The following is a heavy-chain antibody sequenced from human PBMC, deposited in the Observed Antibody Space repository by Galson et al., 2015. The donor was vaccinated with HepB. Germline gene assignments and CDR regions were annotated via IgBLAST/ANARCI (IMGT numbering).Heavy chain of an antibody. J-gene: IGHJ6*02. D-gene: IGHD3-10*01. Sequence: SLRLSCAASGFTFSSYAMHWVRQAPGKGLEWVAVISYDGSNKYYADSVKGRFTISRDNSKNTLYLQMNSLRAEDTAVYYCARAGWLGEYPGSTTRYGMDVWGQGTTVTVSS. V-gene: IGHV3-30-3*01. CDR2: ISYDGSNK. CDR3: ARAGWLGEYPGSTTRYGMDV. CDR1: GFTFSSYA.